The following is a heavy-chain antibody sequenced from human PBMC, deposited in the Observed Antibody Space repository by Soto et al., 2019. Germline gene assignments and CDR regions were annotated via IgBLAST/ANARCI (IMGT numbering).Heavy chain of an antibody. J-gene: IGHJ5*02. D-gene: IGHD3-22*01. CDR2: INHSGST. V-gene: IGHV4-34*01. CDR1: GGSFSCYY. CDR3: ARSNSGYYKWFDP. Sequence: SETLSLTCAVYGGSFSCYYWSWIRQPPGKGLEWIGEINHSGSTNYNPSLKSRVAISVDTSKNQFSLKLSSVSAADTAIYYCARSNSGYYKWFDPWGQGTLVTVSS.